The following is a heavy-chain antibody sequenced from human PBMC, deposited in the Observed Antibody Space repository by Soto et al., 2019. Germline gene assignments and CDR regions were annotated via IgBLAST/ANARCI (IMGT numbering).Heavy chain of an antibody. V-gene: IGHV4-39*01. CDR2: IYYSGST. D-gene: IGHD3-10*01. CDR3: ARGIVKGWYYGSGSRIAPSYFDY. CDR1: GDSISSSSYF. J-gene: IGHJ4*02. Sequence: PSETLSLTCTVSGDSISSSSYFWGWIRQPPGKGLEWIGRIYYSGSTNYNPSLKSRVTISVDTSKNQFSLKLSSVTAADTAVYYCARGIVKGWYYGSGSRIAPSYFDYWGQGTLVTVSS.